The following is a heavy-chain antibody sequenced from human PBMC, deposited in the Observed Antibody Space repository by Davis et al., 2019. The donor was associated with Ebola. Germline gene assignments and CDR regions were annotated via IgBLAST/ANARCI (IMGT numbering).Heavy chain of an antibody. Sequence: SETLSLTCTVSGGSISSYYWSWIRQPPGKGLEWIGYIYYSGSTNYNPSLKSRVTISVDTSKNQFSLKLSSVTAADTAVYYCARGKYYYGSGSRRGNYYGMDVWGQGTTVTVSS. CDR3: ARGKYYYGSGSRRGNYYGMDV. CDR2: IYYSGST. J-gene: IGHJ6*02. D-gene: IGHD3-10*01. V-gene: IGHV4-59*01. CDR1: GGSISSYY.